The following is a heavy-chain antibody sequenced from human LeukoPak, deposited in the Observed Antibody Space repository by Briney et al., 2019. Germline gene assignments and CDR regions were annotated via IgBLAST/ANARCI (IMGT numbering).Heavy chain of an antibody. CDR3: ARGARYNWNYGILYYYYYMEV. CDR1: GGSFSGYY. J-gene: IGHJ6*03. V-gene: IGHV4-34*01. CDR2: INHSGST. Sequence: PSDPLSLTCAVCGGSFSGYYWSWIRQPPGKGLEWIGEINHSGSTNYNPSLKSRVTISVDTSKNQFSLKLSPVAAADTAVYYCARGARYNWNYGILYYYYYMEVWGKGTTVTVSS. D-gene: IGHD1-7*01.